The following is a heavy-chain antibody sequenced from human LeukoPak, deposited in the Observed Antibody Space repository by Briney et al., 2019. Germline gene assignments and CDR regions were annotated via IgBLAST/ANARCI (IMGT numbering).Heavy chain of an antibody. CDR2: ISDSGSTI. D-gene: IGHD3-22*01. CDR1: GLSFSSYE. V-gene: IGHV3-48*03. CDR3: ARKLDFDSSGYPFDY. Sequence: PGGSLRLSCAASGLSFSSYEMNWVRQTPGKGLEWLSYISDSGSTIYYADSVKGRFTISRDNAKNSLYLQMNSLRAEDTAVYYCARKLDFDSSGYPFDYWGQGTLVTVSS. J-gene: IGHJ4*02.